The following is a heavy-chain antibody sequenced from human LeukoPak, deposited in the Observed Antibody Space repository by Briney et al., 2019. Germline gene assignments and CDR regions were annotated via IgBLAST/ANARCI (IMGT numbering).Heavy chain of an antibody. CDR1: GYTFTSYY. V-gene: IGHV1-46*01. CDR3: ARDLYSYGYGDDY. CDR2: INPSGGST. D-gene: IGHD5-18*01. Sequence: AXXKVSCKASGYTFTSYYMHWVRQAPGQGLEWMGIINPSGGSTSYAQKFQGRVTMTRDTSTSTVYMELSSLRSEDTAVYYCARDLYSYGYGDDYWGQGTLVTVSS. J-gene: IGHJ4*02.